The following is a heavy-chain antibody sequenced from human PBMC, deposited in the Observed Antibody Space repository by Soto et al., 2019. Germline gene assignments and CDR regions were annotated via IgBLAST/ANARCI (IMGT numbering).Heavy chain of an antibody. CDR2: IGTAGDT. V-gene: IGHV3-13*01. D-gene: IGHD6-19*01. CDR3: ARDGHSSGWYYFDY. Sequence: GGSLRLSCAASGFTFSSYDMHWVRQATGKGLEWVSAIGTAGDTYYPGSVKGRFTISRENAKNSLYLQMNSLRAEDTAVYYCARDGHSSGWYYFDYWGQGTLVTV. J-gene: IGHJ4*02. CDR1: GFTFSSYD.